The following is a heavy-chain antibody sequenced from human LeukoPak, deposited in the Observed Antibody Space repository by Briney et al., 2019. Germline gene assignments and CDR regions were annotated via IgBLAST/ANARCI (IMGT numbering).Heavy chain of an antibody. V-gene: IGHV3-11*01. CDR2: ISSSGSTI. CDR3: AKERRLTTAFDY. Sequence: GGSLRLSCAASGFTFSDYYMSWIRQAPGKGLEWVSYISSSGSTIYYADSVKGRFTISRDNAKNSLYLQMNSLRAEDTAVYYCAKERRLTTAFDYWGQGTLVTVSS. CDR1: GFTFSDYY. J-gene: IGHJ4*02. D-gene: IGHD4-17*01.